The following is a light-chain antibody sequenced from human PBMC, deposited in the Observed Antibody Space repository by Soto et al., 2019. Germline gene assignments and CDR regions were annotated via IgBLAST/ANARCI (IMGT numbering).Light chain of an antibody. CDR2: DTS. J-gene: IGKJ5*01. Sequence: DIVLTQSPATLSLSPGERSTLYCGASQRVSCGFLAWYQQKPGLAPRLILYDTSFRATGIPDRFSGSGSGTEFTLTISSLQSEDSAVYFCQQNNRWPHITFGQGTRLEIK. CDR1: QRVSCGF. V-gene: IGKV3D-20*01. CDR3: QQNNRWPHIT.